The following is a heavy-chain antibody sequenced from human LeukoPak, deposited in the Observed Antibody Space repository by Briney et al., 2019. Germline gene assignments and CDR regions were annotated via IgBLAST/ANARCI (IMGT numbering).Heavy chain of an antibody. Sequence: PGGSLRLSCAASGFTFSSYSMNWVRQAPGKGLEWVSSISSSSSYIYYADSVKGRFTISRDNAKNSLYLQMNSLRAEDTAVYYCARDRAVTTREGDYWGQGTLVTVSS. D-gene: IGHD4-17*01. CDR1: GFTFSSYS. V-gene: IGHV3-21*01. CDR2: ISSSSSYI. J-gene: IGHJ4*02. CDR3: ARDRAVTTREGDY.